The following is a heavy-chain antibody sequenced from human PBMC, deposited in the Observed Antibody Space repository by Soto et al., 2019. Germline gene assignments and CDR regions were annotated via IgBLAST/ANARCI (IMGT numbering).Heavy chain of an antibody. J-gene: IGHJ3*02. V-gene: IGHV1-18*01. CDR2: ISAHNGNT. Sequence: QVPVVQSGAEVMKPGAVVKIACKASGYTFTTYGITWVRQASGQGLEWMGWISAHNGNTKYAQKLQGRVTMTTDTSTSTAYMELRSLRSDDTAVYYCARDLFHLELYPPGAFDIWGQGTVVTVSS. D-gene: IGHD3-3*01. CDR1: GYTFTTYG. CDR3: ARDLFHLELYPPGAFDI.